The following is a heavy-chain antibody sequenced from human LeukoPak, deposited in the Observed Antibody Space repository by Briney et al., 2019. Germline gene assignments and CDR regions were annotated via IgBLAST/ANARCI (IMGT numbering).Heavy chain of an antibody. CDR2: ISAYNGNT. J-gene: IGHJ4*02. CDR3: AREVVGYCSSSSCYDLDY. Sequence: ASVTVSCKASGYTFRRYGINWVRQAPGQGLEWMGWISAYNGNTNYAQKLQGRVTMTTDTSTSTAYMELRSLRSDDTAVYYCAREVVGYCSSSSCYDLDYWGQGTLVTVSS. D-gene: IGHD2-2*01. CDR1: GYTFRRYG. V-gene: IGHV1-18*01.